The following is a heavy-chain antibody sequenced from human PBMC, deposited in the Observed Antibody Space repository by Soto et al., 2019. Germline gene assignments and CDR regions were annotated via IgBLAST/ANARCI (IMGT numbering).Heavy chain of an antibody. V-gene: IGHV1-18*01. D-gene: IGHD5-18*01. CDR1: GYTFISYG. CDR3: ARERGGYSYGDC. J-gene: IGHJ4*02. Sequence: QVQLVQSGPEVKKPGASVKVSSQASGYTFISYGINWVRQAPGQGLEWMGWVNIYNDKTNYAQKFQGRVTMTTDTSTSTAYLELKSLRSDDTAVYYCARERGGYSYGDCWGQGTLVTVSS. CDR2: VNIYNDKT.